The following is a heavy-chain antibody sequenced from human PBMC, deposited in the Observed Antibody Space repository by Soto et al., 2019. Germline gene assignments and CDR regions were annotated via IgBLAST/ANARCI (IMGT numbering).Heavy chain of an antibody. Sequence: QVQLQQWGAGLLKPSETLSLTCAVYGGSFSGYYWSWIRQPPGKGLEWIGEINHSGSTNYNPSLTRRVTISVDASKNQFSLKLSSVTAADTAVYYCARRRLVVPAATYNWFDPSGQGTLVTVSS. CDR3: ARRRLVVPAATYNWFDP. J-gene: IGHJ5*02. V-gene: IGHV4-34*01. CDR1: GGSFSGYY. CDR2: INHSGST. D-gene: IGHD2-2*01.